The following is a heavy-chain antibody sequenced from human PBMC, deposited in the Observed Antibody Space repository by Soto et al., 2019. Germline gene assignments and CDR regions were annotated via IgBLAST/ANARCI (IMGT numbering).Heavy chain of an antibody. J-gene: IGHJ4*02. CDR2: ISNSGSYI. CDR1: GFTFSTYG. Sequence: GGSLRLSCAASGFTFSTYGMNWVGQAPGKGLEWVSSISNSGSYIYYADSVKGRFTISRDNSKNTLYLQMNSLRAEDTAVYYCAKLFITMIETTLREYDFDYWGQGTLVTVAS. CDR3: AKLFITMIETTLREYDFDY. V-gene: IGHV3-21*01. D-gene: IGHD3-22*01.